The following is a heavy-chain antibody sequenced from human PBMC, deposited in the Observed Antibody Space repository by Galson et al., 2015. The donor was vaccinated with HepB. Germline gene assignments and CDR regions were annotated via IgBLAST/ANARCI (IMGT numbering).Heavy chain of an antibody. D-gene: IGHD3-10*01. Sequence: TLSLTCTVSGGSISSGDYYWSWIRQPRGKGLEWIGYIYYSGSTYYNPSLKSRVTISVDTSKNQFSLKLSSVTAADTAVYYCARDRRVWLGGLEGGMDVWGQGTTGT. CDR3: ARDRRVWLGGLEGGMDV. CDR2: IYYSGST. CDR1: GGSISSGDYY. J-gene: IGHJ6*02. V-gene: IGHV4-30-4*01.